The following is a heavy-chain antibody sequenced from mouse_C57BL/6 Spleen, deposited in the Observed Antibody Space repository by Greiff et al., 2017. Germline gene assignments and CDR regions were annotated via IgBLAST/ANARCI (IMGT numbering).Heavy chain of an antibody. D-gene: IGHD1-1*01. Sequence: QVQLQQSGAELVRPGASVTLSCKASGYTFTDYEMHWVKQTPVHGLEWIGAIDPETGGTAYNQKFKGKAILTADKSSCTAYMELRSLTSEDSAVYYCTRCHDYGSSYRYFDVWGTGTTVTVSS. CDR3: TRCHDYGSSYRYFDV. CDR2: IDPETGGT. CDR1: GYTFTDYE. J-gene: IGHJ1*03. V-gene: IGHV1-15*01.